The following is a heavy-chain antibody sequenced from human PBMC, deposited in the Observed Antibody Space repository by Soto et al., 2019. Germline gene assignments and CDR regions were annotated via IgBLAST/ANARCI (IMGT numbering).Heavy chain of an antibody. Sequence: GASVKVSCKASGYTFTSYAMHWVRQAPGQRLEWMGWISAYNGNTNYAQKLQGRVTMTTDTSTSTAYMELRSLRSDDTAVYYCASGHHYGDPCYWGQRTLVPVSS. CDR2: ISAYNGNT. CDR3: ASGHHYGDPCY. J-gene: IGHJ4*02. D-gene: IGHD4-17*01. CDR1: GYTFTSYA. V-gene: IGHV1-18*01.